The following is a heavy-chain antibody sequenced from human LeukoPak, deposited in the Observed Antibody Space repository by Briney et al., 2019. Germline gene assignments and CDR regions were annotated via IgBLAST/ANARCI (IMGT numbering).Heavy chain of an antibody. Sequence: GGSLRLSCAASGFTFSNAWMSWVRQAPGKGLEWVGRIKSKTDGGTTDYAAPVKGRFTISRDDSKNTLYLQMNSLKTEDTAVYYCTTTMVRGVINAFDIWGHGTMVTVSS. CDR1: GFTFSNAW. V-gene: IGHV3-15*01. J-gene: IGHJ3*02. CDR3: TTTMVRGVINAFDI. D-gene: IGHD3-10*01. CDR2: IKSKTDGGTT.